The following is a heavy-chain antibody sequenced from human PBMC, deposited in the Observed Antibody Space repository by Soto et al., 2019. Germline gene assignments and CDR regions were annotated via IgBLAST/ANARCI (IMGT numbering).Heavy chain of an antibody. CDR2: IIPILGIA. V-gene: IGHV1-69*02. CDR1: GGTFSSYT. CDR3: ASRGGGGRGGGAFEI. J-gene: IGHJ3*02. Sequence: GASVKVSCKASGGTFSSYTINWVRQAPGQGLEWMGRIIPILGIANYAQKFQGRVTITADKSTSTAYMELSSLRSEDTAVYYCASRGGGGRGGGAFEIWGQGTMVTVSS. D-gene: IGHD3-10*01.